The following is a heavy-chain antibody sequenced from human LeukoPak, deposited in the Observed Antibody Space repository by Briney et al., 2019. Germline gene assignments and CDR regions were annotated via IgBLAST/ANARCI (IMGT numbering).Heavy chain of an antibody. CDR3: ARGGVAVAGIDY. J-gene: IGHJ4*02. Sequence: GSLRLSCAASGFTFSSYAMHWVRQAPGKGLEWVAVISYDGSNKYYADSVKGRFTISRDNSKNTLYLQMNSLRAEDTAVYYCARGGVAVAGIDYWGQGTLVTVSS. CDR2: ISYDGSNK. D-gene: IGHD6-19*01. CDR1: GFTFSSYA. V-gene: IGHV3-30*04.